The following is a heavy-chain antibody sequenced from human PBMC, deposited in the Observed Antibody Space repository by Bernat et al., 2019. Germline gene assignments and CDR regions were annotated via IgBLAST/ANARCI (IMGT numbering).Heavy chain of an antibody. D-gene: IGHD2-2*01. CDR1: GFTFSDYY. V-gene: IGHV3-11*06. Sequence: QVQLVESGGGLVKPGGSLRLSCAASGFTFSDYYMSWIRQAPGKGLEWVSYISSSSSYTNYADSVKGRFTISRDNAKNSLYLQMNSLRAEDTAVYYCARVGGVVVPAARDEYYYYYDMDVWGQGTTVTVSS. J-gene: IGHJ6*02. CDR3: ARVGGVVVPAARDEYYYYYDMDV. CDR2: ISSSSSYT.